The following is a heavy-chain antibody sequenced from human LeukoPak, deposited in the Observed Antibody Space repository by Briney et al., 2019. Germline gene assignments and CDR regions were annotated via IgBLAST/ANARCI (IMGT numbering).Heavy chain of an antibody. CDR1: GYTFTGYY. D-gene: IGHD2-8*01. J-gene: IGHJ5*02. CDR2: INPNTGGT. Sequence: ASVKVSCKASGYTFTGYYMHWVRQAPGQGLEWMGWINPNTGGTNYAQNFQGRVTMTRDTSIGTAYMELSRLRSDDTAVYYCAREEGYCTNGVCSSWFDPWGQGTLVTVSS. CDR3: AREEGYCTNGVCSSWFDP. V-gene: IGHV1-2*02.